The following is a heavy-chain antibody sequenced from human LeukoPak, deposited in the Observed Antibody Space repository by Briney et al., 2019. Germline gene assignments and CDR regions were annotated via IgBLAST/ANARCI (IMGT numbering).Heavy chain of an antibody. D-gene: IGHD2-21*02. CDR1: GFTVSSNY. J-gene: IGHJ4*02. Sequence: PGGSLRLSCAVSGFTVSSNYMSWVRQAPGKGLEWVSVIYSGGSTYYADSVKGRFTISRDNSKNTLYLQMNSLRAEDTAVYYCARSAATSYCGGDCYSYFDYWGQGTLVTVSS. CDR2: IYSGGST. CDR3: ARSAATSYCGGDCYSYFDY. V-gene: IGHV3-66*01.